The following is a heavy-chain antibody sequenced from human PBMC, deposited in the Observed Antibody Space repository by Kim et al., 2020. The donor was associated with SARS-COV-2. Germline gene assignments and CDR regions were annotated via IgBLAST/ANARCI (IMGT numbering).Heavy chain of an antibody. J-gene: IGHJ4*02. CDR2: ISGSGGST. D-gene: IGHD3-3*01. Sequence: GGSLRLSCAASGFTFSSYAMSWVRQAPGKGLEWVSAISGSGGSTYYADSVKGRFTISRDNSKNTLYLQMNSLRAEDTAVYYCAKDRDNYDFWSGYGHFDYWGQGTLVTVSS. CDR3: AKDRDNYDFWSGYGHFDY. CDR1: GFTFSSYA. V-gene: IGHV3-23*01.